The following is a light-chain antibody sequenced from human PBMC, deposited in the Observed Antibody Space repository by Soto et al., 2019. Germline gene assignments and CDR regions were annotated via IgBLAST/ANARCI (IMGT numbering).Light chain of an antibody. Sequence: DIQMTQSPSTLSASVGDRVTITCRASQSSSTWLAWYQHKPGKAPKLLVYKASNLEGGVPSRFSGSGSGTEFNITICSLQTDDFANYYCQQYNTYPLTFGGGTTVEIK. CDR3: QQYNTYPLT. CDR1: QSSSTW. V-gene: IGKV1-5*03. J-gene: IGKJ4*01. CDR2: KAS.